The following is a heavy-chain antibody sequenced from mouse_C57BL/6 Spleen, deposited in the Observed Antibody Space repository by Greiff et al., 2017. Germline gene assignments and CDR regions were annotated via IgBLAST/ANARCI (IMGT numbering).Heavy chain of an antibody. CDR1: GYSFTDYN. D-gene: IGHD1-1*01. CDR3: ANYYYGSGGYFDV. CDR2: MNPNDGST. Sequence: EVQLQQSGPELVKPGASVKISCKASGYSFTDYNMHWVKQSNGKSLEWIGVMNPNDGSTSYNQKFKGKATLTVDKSSSTAYMQLNSLTSEDSAVYYCANYYYGSGGYFDVWGTGTTVTVSS. V-gene: IGHV1-39*01. J-gene: IGHJ1*03.